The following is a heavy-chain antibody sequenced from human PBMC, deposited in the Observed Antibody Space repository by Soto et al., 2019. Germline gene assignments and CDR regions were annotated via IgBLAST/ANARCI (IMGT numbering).Heavy chain of an antibody. J-gene: IGHJ6*02. CDR3: AKASVAANDYYYGMDV. D-gene: IGHD2-15*01. Sequence: XESLRLSCAASGFTFDDYTMHWVRQAPGKGLEWVSLISWDGGSTYYADSVKGRFTISRDNSKNSLYLQMNSLRTEDTALYYCAKASVAANDYYYGMDVWGQGTTVTVSS. V-gene: IGHV3-43*01. CDR2: ISWDGGST. CDR1: GFTFDDYT.